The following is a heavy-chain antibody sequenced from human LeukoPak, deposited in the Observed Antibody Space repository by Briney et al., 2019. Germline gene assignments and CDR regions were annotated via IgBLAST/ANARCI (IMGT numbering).Heavy chain of an antibody. CDR1: GGSISSYY. J-gene: IGHJ3*02. D-gene: IGHD3-10*01. CDR2: IYYSGST. CDR3: ARVRGSRAFDI. Sequence: SETLSLTCTVSGGSISSYYWSWIRQPPGKGLEWIGYIYYSGSTNYNPSLKSRVTISVDTSKNQFSLKLSSVTAADTAVYYCARVRGSRAFDIWGQGTMVTVSS. V-gene: IGHV4-59*01.